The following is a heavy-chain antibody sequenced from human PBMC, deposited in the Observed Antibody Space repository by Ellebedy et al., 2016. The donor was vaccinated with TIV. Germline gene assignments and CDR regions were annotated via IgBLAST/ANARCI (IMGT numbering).Heavy chain of an antibody. D-gene: IGHD3-22*01. CDR3: ARLVYDSSGYYGGAGDY. Sequence: GESLKISCKGSGYSFTSYWIGWVRQMPGKGLEWMGIIYPGDSDTRYSPPFQGQVTILADKSISTAYLQWSSLKASDTAMYYCARLVYDSSGYYGGAGDYWGQGTLVTVSS. CDR2: IYPGDSDT. V-gene: IGHV5-51*01. J-gene: IGHJ4*02. CDR1: GYSFTSYW.